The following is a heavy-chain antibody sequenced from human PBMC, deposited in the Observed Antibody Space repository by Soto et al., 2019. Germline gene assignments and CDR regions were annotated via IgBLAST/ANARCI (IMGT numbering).Heavy chain of an antibody. V-gene: IGHV4-59*01. CDR3: ARVVAGNWFDP. CDR1: GGSISSYY. D-gene: IGHD2-15*01. J-gene: IGHJ5*02. CDR2: IYYSGST. Sequence: SETLSLTCTVSGGSISSYYWSWIRQPPGKGLEWIGYIYYSGSTNYNPSLKSRVTISVDTSKNQFSLKLSSVTAADTAVYYCARVVAGNWFDPWGQGTLVTVSS.